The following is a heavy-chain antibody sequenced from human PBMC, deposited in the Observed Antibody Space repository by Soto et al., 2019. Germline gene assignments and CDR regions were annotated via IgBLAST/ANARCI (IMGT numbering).Heavy chain of an antibody. D-gene: IGHD2-2*02. Sequence: EVQLAESGGGLVKPGESLRLSCVASDSTFRSYSMNWVRQAPGRGLEWVSIISSGSSVIFYADSMKGRFTISRDNAKNSLYLQMNSLRAEDTAVYYCARGGRGYTKDDTFDIWGQGTMVTVSS. V-gene: IGHV3-21*01. CDR3: ARGGRGYTKDDTFDI. J-gene: IGHJ3*02. CDR2: ISSGSSVI. CDR1: DSTFRSYS.